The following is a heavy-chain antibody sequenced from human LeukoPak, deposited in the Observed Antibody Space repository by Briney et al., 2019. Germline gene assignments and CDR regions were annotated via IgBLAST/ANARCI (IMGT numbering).Heavy chain of an antibody. CDR2: IYPGDSDT. D-gene: IGHD5-12*01. J-gene: IGHJ6*02. Sequence: GESLKISCKGFGYSFTSYWIGWVRQMPGKGLEWMGIIYPGDSDTRYSPSFQGQVTISADKSISTAYLQWSSLKASDTAMYYCARVSGYSGYVLGMDVWGQGTTVTVSS. CDR3: ARVSGYSGYVLGMDV. CDR1: GYSFTSYW. V-gene: IGHV5-51*01.